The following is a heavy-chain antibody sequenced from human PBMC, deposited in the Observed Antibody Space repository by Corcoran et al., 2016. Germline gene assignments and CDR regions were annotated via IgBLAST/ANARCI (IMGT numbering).Heavy chain of an antibody. CDR1: GGSIRIYY. D-gene: IGHD1-26*01. CDR3: ARYIGSPANYLDY. Sequence: QVPLQESGPGLVEPSEPLSLPCTVSGGSIRIYYWRWIRQPPGEALKWIGWIYYTGSTTYSPSLKSRVTILVDMSKYQFSLSLYSVTAADTAVYFCARYIGSPANYLDYWGQGALVTVSS. V-gene: IGHV4-59*01. CDR2: IYYTGST. J-gene: IGHJ4*02.